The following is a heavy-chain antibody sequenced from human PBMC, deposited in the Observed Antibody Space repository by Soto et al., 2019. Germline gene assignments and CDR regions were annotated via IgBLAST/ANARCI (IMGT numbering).Heavy chain of an antibody. J-gene: IGHJ4*02. CDR3: AYRRSTAAPFDY. CDR1: GISLSTSGVG. CDR2: INWNDDK. V-gene: IGHV2-5*01. Sequence: QITLKESGPTLVKPTQTLTLTCTLSGISLSTSGVGVGWIRQPPGKALEWLALINWNDDKRYSPSLKSRLTITKATSKRQAVLTMTYVDPVDTATYYCAYRRSTAAPFDYWGQGILVTVSS. D-gene: IGHD6-6*01.